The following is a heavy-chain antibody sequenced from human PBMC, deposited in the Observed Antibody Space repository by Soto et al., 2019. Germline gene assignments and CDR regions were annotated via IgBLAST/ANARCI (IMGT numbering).Heavy chain of an antibody. J-gene: IGHJ6*02. CDR2: INAGNGNT. Sequence: QVQLVQSGAEVKKPGASVKVSCKASGYTFTSYAMHWVRQAPGQRLEWMGWINAGNGNTKYAQKFQGRVTITRDTSASKGYIELSSLRSEDTAVYYCARSRRGDIVVVPAAIHAYYGIDDWGQGTTVTVSS. D-gene: IGHD2-2*02. V-gene: IGHV1-3*01. CDR1: GYTFTSYA. CDR3: ARSRRGDIVVVPAAIHAYYGIDD.